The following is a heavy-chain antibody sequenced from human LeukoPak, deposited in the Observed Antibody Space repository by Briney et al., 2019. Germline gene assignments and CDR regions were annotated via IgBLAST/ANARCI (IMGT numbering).Heavy chain of an antibody. V-gene: IGHV3-48*01. CDR1: GFTFSPYS. CDR3: ASDSNYGFFGY. J-gene: IGHJ4*02. CDR2: ISSGSSTM. D-gene: IGHD4-11*01. Sequence: GGSLRLSCAASGFTFSPYSLNWVRQAPGKGLEWVSYISSGSSTMYYADSVKGRFTISRDNAKNSLYLQMNSLRAEDTAVYYCASDSNYGFFGYWGQGTLVTVSS.